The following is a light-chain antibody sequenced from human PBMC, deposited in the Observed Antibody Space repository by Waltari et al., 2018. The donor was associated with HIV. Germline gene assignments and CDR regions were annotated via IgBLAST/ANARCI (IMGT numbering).Light chain of an antibody. CDR1: QDISNY. J-gene: IGKJ2*01. CDR2: DAS. CDR3: QQCDTLPYT. Sequence: DSQMTQSPSSLSASVGDRVTITCQANQDISNYLNWYQQKPGKAPKLLIYDASNLETGVPSRFSGSGSGTDFTFTTSSLQPEDIATYYCQQCDTLPYTFGQGTKLEIK. V-gene: IGKV1-33*01.